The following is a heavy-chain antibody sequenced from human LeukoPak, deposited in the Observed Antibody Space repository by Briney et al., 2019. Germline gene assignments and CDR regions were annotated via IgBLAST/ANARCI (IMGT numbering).Heavy chain of an antibody. CDR2: ISSSSSYI. CDR1: RFTFTDYT. V-gene: IGHV3-21*01. Sequence: GGSLRLSCAASRFTFTDYTMNWVRQAPGKGLEWVSSISSSSSYINYADSVKGRFTISRDNAKNSLYLQMNSLRDEDTAVYYCARDILTKQAYSGYDNWGQGTLVTVSS. CDR3: ARDILTKQAYSGYDN. J-gene: IGHJ4*02. D-gene: IGHD5-12*01.